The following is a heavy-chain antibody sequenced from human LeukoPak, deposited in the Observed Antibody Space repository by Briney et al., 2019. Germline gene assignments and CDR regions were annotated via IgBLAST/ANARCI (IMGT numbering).Heavy chain of an antibody. D-gene: IGHD5-18*01. J-gene: IGHJ4*02. CDR1: GYTFTSYD. Sequence: ASVKVSCKASGYTFTSYDINWVRQAPGQGLEWMGGIIPIFGTANYAQKFQGRVTITADKSTSTAYMELSSLRSEDTAVYYCARAFSGQRGYSYGPDYFDYWGQGTLVTVSS. CDR2: IIPIFGTA. CDR3: ARAFSGQRGYSYGPDYFDY. V-gene: IGHV1-69*06.